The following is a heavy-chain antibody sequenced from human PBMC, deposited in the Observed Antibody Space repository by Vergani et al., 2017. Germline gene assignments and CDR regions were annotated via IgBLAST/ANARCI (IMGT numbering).Heavy chain of an antibody. J-gene: IGHJ3*02. Sequence: EVQLLESGGDLVQPGGSLRLFCAASGFTFIMHAMSWVRQAPGKGLEWVSTLSASDRRTHYADSVKGRFTISRDNSKNTLFFHMNSLRPEDTAVYYCAKVDRSEVAGTFGAFDIWGQGTMVTVSS. D-gene: IGHD6-19*01. CDR3: AKVDRSEVAGTFGAFDI. CDR2: LSASDRRT. CDR1: GFTFIMHA. V-gene: IGHV3-23*01.